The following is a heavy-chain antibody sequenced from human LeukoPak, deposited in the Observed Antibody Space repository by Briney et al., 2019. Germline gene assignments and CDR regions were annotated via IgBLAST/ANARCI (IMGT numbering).Heavy chain of an antibody. CDR1: GDSINSLDL. CDR2: MYLSGTT. D-gene: IGHD3-22*01. Sequence: SETLSLTCTVSGDSINSLDLWSWVRQPPGKGLEWIGEMYLSGTTHSNPSVKSRVTISIDKSKNQFFLNLSSVTAADTAVYYCAGLVGRYSSGLYYYYFDYWGQGTLITVSS. J-gene: IGHJ4*02. CDR3: AGLVGRYSSGLYYYYFDY. V-gene: IGHV4-4*02.